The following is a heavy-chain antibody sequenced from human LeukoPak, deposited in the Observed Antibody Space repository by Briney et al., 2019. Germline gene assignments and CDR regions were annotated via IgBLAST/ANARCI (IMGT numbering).Heavy chain of an antibody. CDR2: INPKSRGT. D-gene: IGHD6-13*01. CDR1: GYTFTVYY. V-gene: IGHV1-2*02. Sequence: ASVNVSCKASGYTFTVYYMHWVRQAPGQGLEWMGWINPKSRGTNYAQNSQGRVSMTRDTSISKGYMELSRLRSDDTAVYYCARVGIAGAGTLRGRYFDYWGQGTMVTVSS. CDR3: ARVGIAGAGTLRGRYFDY. J-gene: IGHJ4*02.